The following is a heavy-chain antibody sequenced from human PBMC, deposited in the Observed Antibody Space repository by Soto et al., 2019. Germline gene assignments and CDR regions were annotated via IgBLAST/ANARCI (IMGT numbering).Heavy chain of an antibody. J-gene: IGHJ4*02. V-gene: IGHV2-5*02. Sequence: QITLKESGPTLVKPTQTLTLTCTFSGFSLSTSGVGVGWIRQPPGKALEWLALIFWDDDKRYSPSLKSRLTTAEYTSKNQVVLTMTNMDPVDTATYYCAHRPSYCSGGSCYSGFDYWGQGTLVTVSS. CDR1: GFSLSTSGVG. CDR2: IFWDDDK. D-gene: IGHD2-15*01. CDR3: AHRPSYCSGGSCYSGFDY.